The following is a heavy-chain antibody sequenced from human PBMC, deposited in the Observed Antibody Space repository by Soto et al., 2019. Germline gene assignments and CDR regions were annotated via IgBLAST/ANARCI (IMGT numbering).Heavy chain of an antibody. CDR1: GFTFSNAW. Sequence: GGSLRLSCAASGFTFSNAWMSWVRQAPGKGLEWVGRIKSKTDGGTTDYAAPVKGRFTISRDDSKNTLYLQMNSLKTEDTAVYYCTTGLPAAIGNWFDPWGQGTLVTVSS. V-gene: IGHV3-15*01. CDR2: IKSKTDGGTT. J-gene: IGHJ5*02. D-gene: IGHD2-2*02. CDR3: TTGLPAAIGNWFDP.